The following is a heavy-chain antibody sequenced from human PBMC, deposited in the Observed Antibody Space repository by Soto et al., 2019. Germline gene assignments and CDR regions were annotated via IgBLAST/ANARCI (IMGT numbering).Heavy chain of an antibody. J-gene: IGHJ5*02. CDR1: GYTFTSYG. V-gene: IGHV1-18*01. Sequence: QVQMVQSGNEVKKPGASVMVSCKTSGYTFTSYGVSWVRQAPGQGLEWIGLISPYNGDTLYARKFQGRVTVTADTATDTVYMELRSLTSDDTAVYYCVRDVSSGYRGWWDPWGQGTLVTVSS. CDR2: ISPYNGDT. CDR3: VRDVSSGYRGWWDP. D-gene: IGHD6-25*01.